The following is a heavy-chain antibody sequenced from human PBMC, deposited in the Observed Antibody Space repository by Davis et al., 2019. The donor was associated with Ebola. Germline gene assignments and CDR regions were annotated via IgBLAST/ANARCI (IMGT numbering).Heavy chain of an antibody. Sequence: SVKVSCKASGGTFSSYAISWVRQAPGQGLEWMGGIIPIFGTANYAQKFQGRVTMTRDTSTSTVYMELSSLRSEDTAVYYCARGTYYYGSGSSTGAFDIWGQGTMVTVSS. CDR3: ARGTYYYGSGSSTGAFDI. V-gene: IGHV1-69*05. CDR2: IIPIFGTA. J-gene: IGHJ3*02. D-gene: IGHD3-10*01. CDR1: GGTFSSYA.